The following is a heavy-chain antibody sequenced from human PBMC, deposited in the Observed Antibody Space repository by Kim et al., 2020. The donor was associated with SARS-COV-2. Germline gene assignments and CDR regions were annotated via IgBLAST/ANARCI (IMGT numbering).Heavy chain of an antibody. J-gene: IGHJ4*02. D-gene: IGHD3-10*01. CDR3: VRDYWSYDY. CDR2: ISGDGNTP. Sequence: GGSLRLSCSASGFIFTDYTMHWVRQAPGKRPEYVSAISGDGNTPLYAESLKDRFTISRDNSKNTIYLQMTSLTTEDTAVYYCVRDYWSYDYWGQGTLVTVSS. V-gene: IGHV3-64D*06. CDR1: GFIFTDYT.